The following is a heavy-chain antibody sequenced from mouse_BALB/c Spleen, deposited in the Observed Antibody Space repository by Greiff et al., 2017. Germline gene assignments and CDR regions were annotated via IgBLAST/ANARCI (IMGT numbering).Heavy chain of an antibody. CDR1: GYSITSDYA. Sequence: VQLQQSGPGLVKPSQSLSLTCTVTGYSITSDYAWNWIRQFPGNKLEWMGYISYSGSTSYNPSLKSRISITRDTSKNQFFLQLNSVTTEDTATYYCARGYDYGFDYWGQGTTLTVSS. J-gene: IGHJ2*01. V-gene: IGHV3-2*02. CDR2: ISYSGST. D-gene: IGHD2-4*01. CDR3: ARGYDYGFDY.